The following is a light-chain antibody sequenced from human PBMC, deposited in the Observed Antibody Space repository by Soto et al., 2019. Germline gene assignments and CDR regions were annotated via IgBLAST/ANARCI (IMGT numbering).Light chain of an antibody. J-gene: IGKJ1*01. CDR3: QQYGSSPRT. V-gene: IGKV3-20*01. CDR1: QSVSSSY. Sequence: EIVLTQSPGTLSLSPGERATLSCRASQSVSSSYLAWYQQKPGQAPRLLIYDASSRATGIPDRFSGSGSGTCFTLTISRLEPEDFEVYYCQQYGSSPRTFGQGTKVEIK. CDR2: DAS.